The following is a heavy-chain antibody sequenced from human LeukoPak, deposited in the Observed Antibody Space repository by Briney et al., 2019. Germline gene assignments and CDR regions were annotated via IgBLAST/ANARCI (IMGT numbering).Heavy chain of an antibody. CDR3: AKELSPGIAAAGTSPFDY. D-gene: IGHD6-13*01. CDR1: GFTFDDYA. CDR2: ISWNSGSI. J-gene: IGHJ4*02. Sequence: PGGSLRLSCAASGFTFDDYAMHWVRQAPGKGLEWVSGISWNSGSIGYADSVKGRFTISRDNAKNSLYLQMNSLRAEDTALYYCAKELSPGIAAAGTSPFDYWGQGTLVTVSS. V-gene: IGHV3-9*01.